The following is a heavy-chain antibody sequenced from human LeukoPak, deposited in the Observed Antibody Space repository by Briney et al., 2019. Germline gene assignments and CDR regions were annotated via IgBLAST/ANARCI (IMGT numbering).Heavy chain of an antibody. CDR2: IGGSGVAT. V-gene: IGHV3-23*01. CDR3: AKSHPDSGSYSRARRMFDY. Sequence: PGGSLRLSCAASGFTFSTYAMTWVRQAPGKGLEWVSTIGGSGVATYYADSVKGRFTISRDNSKNTLYLQMNSLRAEDTAVYYCAKSHPDSGSYSRARRMFDYWGQGTLVTVSS. D-gene: IGHD1-26*01. J-gene: IGHJ4*02. CDR1: GFTFSTYA.